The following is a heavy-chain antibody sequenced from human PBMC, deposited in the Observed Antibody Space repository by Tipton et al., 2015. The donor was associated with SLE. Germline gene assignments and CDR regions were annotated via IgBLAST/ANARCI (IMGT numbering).Heavy chain of an antibody. D-gene: IGHD1-7*01. Sequence: SLRLSCAASGFTFSSYAMSWVRQAPGKGLEWVSAISGSGGSTYYADSVKGRFTISRDNSKNTLYLQMNSLRAEDTAVYYCARDSHNWNSGYYYGMDVWGQGTTVTVSS. CDR2: ISGSGGST. V-gene: IGHV3-23*01. CDR1: GFTFSSYA. CDR3: ARDSHNWNSGYYYGMDV. J-gene: IGHJ6*02.